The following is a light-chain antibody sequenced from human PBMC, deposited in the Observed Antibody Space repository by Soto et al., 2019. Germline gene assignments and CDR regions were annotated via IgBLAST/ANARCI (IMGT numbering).Light chain of an antibody. CDR1: QSVSSN. J-gene: IGKJ2*01. CDR2: GAS. CDR3: QQYNPKSYT. Sequence: EIVMTQSPATLSVSPGERVTLSCRASQSVSSNLAWYQQKLGQAPRLLIYGASTRATGIPARFSGSGSGTEFTLTITSLQSEDFAVYYCQQYNPKSYTSGQGTKLEIK. V-gene: IGKV3-15*01.